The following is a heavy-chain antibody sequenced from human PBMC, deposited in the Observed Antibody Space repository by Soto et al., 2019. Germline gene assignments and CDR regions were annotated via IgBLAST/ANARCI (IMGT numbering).Heavy chain of an antibody. J-gene: IGHJ5*02. D-gene: IGHD3-16*01. Sequence: ASVKVSCKVSGYTLTELSMHWVRQAPGKGLEWMGGFDPEDGETIYAQKFQGRVTMTEDTSTDTAYMELSSLRSEDTAVYYCATETWANNWFDTWGQGTLVTVSS. CDR3: ATETWANNWFDT. CDR2: FDPEDGET. V-gene: IGHV1-24*01. CDR1: GYTLTELS.